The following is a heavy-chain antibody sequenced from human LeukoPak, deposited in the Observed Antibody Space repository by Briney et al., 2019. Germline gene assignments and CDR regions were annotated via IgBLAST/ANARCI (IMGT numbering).Heavy chain of an antibody. CDR3: ARDQGGVVRGVIDWFDP. CDR1: GYTFTSYG. J-gene: IGHJ5*02. D-gene: IGHD3-10*01. Sequence: ASVKVSCKASGYTFTSYGISWVRQAPGQGLQWMGWINGDNGNTNYAQKLQGRVTLTTDTSTSTAYMELRSLRSDDTAVYYCARDQGGVVRGVIDWFDPWGQGALVTVSS. CDR2: INGDNGNT. V-gene: IGHV1-18*01.